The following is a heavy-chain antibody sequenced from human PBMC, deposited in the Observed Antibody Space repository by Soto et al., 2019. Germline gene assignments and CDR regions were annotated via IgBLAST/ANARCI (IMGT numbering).Heavy chain of an antibody. CDR1: GGSISSGGYY. CDR2: IYYSGST. CDR3: ARGELRFWFDP. D-gene: IGHD1-26*01. Sequence: QVQLQESGPGLVKPSQTLSLTCTVSGGSISSGGYYWSWIRQHPGKGLEWIGYIYYSGSTYYNPSXKXSVTISVDTSKNQFSLKLSSVTAADTAVYYCARGELRFWFDPWGQGTLVTVSS. J-gene: IGHJ5*02. V-gene: IGHV4-31*03.